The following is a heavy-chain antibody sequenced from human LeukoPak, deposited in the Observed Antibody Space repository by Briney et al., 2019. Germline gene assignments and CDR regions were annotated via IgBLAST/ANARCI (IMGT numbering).Heavy chain of an antibody. CDR2: ISSSSSYI. J-gene: IGHJ4*02. CDR1: GFTFSSYS. D-gene: IGHD2-2*01. V-gene: IGHV3-21*01. Sequence: GGSLRLSCAASGFTFSSYSMNWVRQAPGKGLEWVSSISSSSSYIYYADSVKGRFTISRDNAKNSLYLQMSSLRAEDTAVYYCAREPYCSSTSCQSAAFDYWGQGTLVTVSS. CDR3: AREPYCSSTSCQSAAFDY.